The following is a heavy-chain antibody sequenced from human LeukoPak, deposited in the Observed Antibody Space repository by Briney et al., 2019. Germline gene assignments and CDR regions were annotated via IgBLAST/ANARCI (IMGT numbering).Heavy chain of an antibody. D-gene: IGHD2-2*01. V-gene: IGHV3-23*01. CDR2: ISGSGGST. J-gene: IGHJ4*02. Sequence: GGSLRLSCAASGFTFRSYAMSWVRQAPGKGLEWVSAISGSGGSTYYADSVKGRFTISRDNSKNTLYLQMNSLRAEDTAVYYCAKDKSKSRYQLPLDYWGQGTLVTVSS. CDR1: GFTFRSYA. CDR3: AKDKSKSRYQLPLDY.